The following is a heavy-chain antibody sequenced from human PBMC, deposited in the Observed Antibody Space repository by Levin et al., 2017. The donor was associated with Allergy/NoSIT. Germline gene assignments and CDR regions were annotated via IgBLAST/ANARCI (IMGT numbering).Heavy chain of an antibody. V-gene: IGHV3-23*01. CDR1: GFTFSNYA. J-gene: IGHJ4*02. CDR2: ITGDAEDT. Sequence: PSETLSLTCAASGFTFSNYAMNWVRQAAGKGLEWVSGITGDAEDTHYADSVKGRFTISRDNSKNTVYLQMNSLRAEDTAIYYCAKGITIFGVGRLDCWGQGTLVTVSS. CDR3: AKGITIFGVGRLDC. D-gene: IGHD3-3*01.